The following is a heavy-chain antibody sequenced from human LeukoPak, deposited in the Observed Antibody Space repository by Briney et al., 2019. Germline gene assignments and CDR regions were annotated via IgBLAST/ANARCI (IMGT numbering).Heavy chain of an antibody. D-gene: IGHD2-15*01. Sequence: SSEALSLTCTVSDDSITMYYWTWIRQPPGKGLEWIGSIYHSGSTYYNPSLKSRVTISVDTSKNQFSLKLSSVTAADTAVYYCARDRCSGGSCYLFDYWGQGTLVTVSS. V-gene: IGHV4-38-2*02. J-gene: IGHJ4*02. CDR2: IYHSGST. CDR3: ARDRCSGGSCYLFDY. CDR1: DDSITMYY.